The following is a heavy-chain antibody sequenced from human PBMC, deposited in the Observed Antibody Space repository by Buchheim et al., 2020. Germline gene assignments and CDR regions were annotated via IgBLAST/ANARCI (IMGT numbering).Heavy chain of an antibody. Sequence: QVQLVESGGGVVQPGRSLRLSCAASGFTFSSYAMHWVRQAPGKGLEWVAVISYDGSNKYYADSVKGRFTISRDNSKNTLYLQMNSLRAEDTAVYYCARDRRLYGDSPYYYGMDVWGQGTT. CDR1: GFTFSSYA. D-gene: IGHD4-17*01. V-gene: IGHV3-30*04. J-gene: IGHJ6*02. CDR2: ISYDGSNK. CDR3: ARDRRLYGDSPYYYGMDV.